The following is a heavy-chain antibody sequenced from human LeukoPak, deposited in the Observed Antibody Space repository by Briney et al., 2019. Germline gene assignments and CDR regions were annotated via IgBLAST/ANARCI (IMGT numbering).Heavy chain of an antibody. Sequence: SETLSLTCTVSGGSISSYYWSWLRQPPGKGLEWIGYIYYSGSTNYNPSLKSRVTISVDTSKNQFSLKLSSVTAADTAVYYCASSSTRHYYYYYMDVWGKGTMVTVSS. V-gene: IGHV4-59*01. D-gene: IGHD2-2*01. CDR3: ASSSTRHYYYYYMDV. CDR1: GGSISSYY. CDR2: IYYSGST. J-gene: IGHJ6*03.